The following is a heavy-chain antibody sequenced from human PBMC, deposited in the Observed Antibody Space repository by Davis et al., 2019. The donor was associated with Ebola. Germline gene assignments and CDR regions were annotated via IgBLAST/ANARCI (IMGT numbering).Heavy chain of an antibody. D-gene: IGHD5-18*01. CDR2: ISYDGRNQ. CDR1: GFTFSSYA. J-gene: IGHJ6*03. Sequence: GESLKIPCAASGFTFSSYAMHWLRQAPGKALEWVAVISYDGRNQYYADSVKGRFTISRDNSKNTLYLQMKSLRAEDTAVYFCAREFAEKAMGYYDYMDVWGKGTTVTVSS. CDR3: AREFAEKAMGYYDYMDV. V-gene: IGHV3-30-3*01.